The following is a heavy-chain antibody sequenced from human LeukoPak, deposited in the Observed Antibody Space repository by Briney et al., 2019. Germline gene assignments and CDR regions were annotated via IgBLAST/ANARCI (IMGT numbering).Heavy chain of an antibody. V-gene: IGHV4-59*08. J-gene: IGHJ4*02. CDR3: ARRLTTGTNDY. D-gene: IGHD1-7*01. CDR2: IYYTGTT. Sequence: SETLSLTCTVSGDSISSYYWSWIRQPPGKGLEWIGYIYYTGTTNYNPSLKSRLTISVDTSKSQFSLRLSSVTAADTAVYYCARRLTTGTNDYWGQGTLVTVSS. CDR1: GDSISSYY.